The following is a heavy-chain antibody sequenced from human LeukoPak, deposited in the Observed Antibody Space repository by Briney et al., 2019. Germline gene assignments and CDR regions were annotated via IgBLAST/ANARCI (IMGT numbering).Heavy chain of an antibody. Sequence: PGGSLRLSCAASGFSFSRSAMHWVRQAPGKGLEWVAVISYDGSNKYQADSVKGRFTISRDNSKNTLYLQMNSLRGEDTAVYYCAKGPWYGSASDEDHWGQGTLVTVSS. CDR3: AKGPWYGSASDEDH. CDR2: ISYDGSNK. V-gene: IGHV3-30-3*01. J-gene: IGHJ4*02. D-gene: IGHD6-6*01. CDR1: GFSFSRSA.